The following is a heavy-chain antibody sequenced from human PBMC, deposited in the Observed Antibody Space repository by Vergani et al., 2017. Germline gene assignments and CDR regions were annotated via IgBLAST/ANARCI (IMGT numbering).Heavy chain of an antibody. J-gene: IGHJ6*02. CDR3: ARLYCSSTSCYSPYYYYYGMDV. Sequence: EVQLVESGGGLVQPGGSLRLSCAASGFTFSSYSMNWVRQAPGKGLEWVSYISSSSSTIYYADSVKGRFTISRDNAKNSLYLQMNSLRAEDTAVYYCARLYCSSTSCYSPYYYYYGMDVWGQGTTVTVSS. V-gene: IGHV3-48*01. CDR1: GFTFSSYS. D-gene: IGHD2-2*01. CDR2: ISSSSSTI.